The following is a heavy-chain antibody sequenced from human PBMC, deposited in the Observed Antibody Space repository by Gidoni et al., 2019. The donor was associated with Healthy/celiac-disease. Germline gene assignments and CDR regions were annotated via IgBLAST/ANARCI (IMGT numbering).Heavy chain of an antibody. V-gene: IGHV4-34*01. CDR1: GGSFSGYY. CDR3: ARGGVIAVADHSVDY. Sequence: QVQLQQWGAGLLKPSETLSLPCAVYGGSFSGYYWSWIRPPPGKGLEWIGEIHHSGSTNYNPSLKSRVTISVDTSKNQFSLKLSSVTAADTAVYYCARGGVIAVADHSVDYWGQGTLVTVSS. D-gene: IGHD6-19*01. J-gene: IGHJ4*02. CDR2: IHHSGST.